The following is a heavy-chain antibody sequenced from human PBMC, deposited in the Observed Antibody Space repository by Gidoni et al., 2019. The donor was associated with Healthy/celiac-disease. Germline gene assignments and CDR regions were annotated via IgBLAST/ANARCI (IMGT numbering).Heavy chain of an antibody. CDR1: GGSISSSSYY. V-gene: IGHV4-39*01. D-gene: IGHD6-6*01. CDR2: IYYSGST. J-gene: IGHJ4*02. CDR3: AGWYSSSNVGEYYFDY. Sequence: QLQLQESGPGLVKPSETLSLTCTVSGGSISSSSYYWGWIRQPPGKGLEWIGSIYYSGSTYYNPSLKSRVTISVDTSKNQFSLKLSSVTAADTAVYYCAGWYSSSNVGEYYFDYWGQGTLVTVSS.